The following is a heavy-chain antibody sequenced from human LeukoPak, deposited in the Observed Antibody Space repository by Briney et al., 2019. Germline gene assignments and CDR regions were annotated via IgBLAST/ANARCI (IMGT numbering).Heavy chain of an antibody. J-gene: IGHJ4*02. CDR2: IYPGDPDT. CDR1: GYSFTSFW. V-gene: IGHV5-51*01. D-gene: IGHD3-10*01. CDR3: ARTSSGTYLDPPGL. Sequence: GESLKISCKGSGYSFTSFWIDWVRQRPGKGLEWMGIIYPGDPDTRYGPSFQGQVTISADKSINTAYLQWSSLKASDSAMYYCARTSSGTYLDPPGLWGQGTLVTVSS.